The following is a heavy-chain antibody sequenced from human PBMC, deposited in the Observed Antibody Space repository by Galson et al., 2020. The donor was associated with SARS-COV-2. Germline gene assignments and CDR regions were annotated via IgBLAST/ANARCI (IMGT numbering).Heavy chain of an antibody. D-gene: IGHD1-1*01. CDR3: ARERLEY. CDR2: IRSSSGTI. J-gene: IGHJ4*02. V-gene: IGHV3-48*04. CDR1: GFTFSSYT. Sequence: GGSLRLSCAASGFTFSSYTMTWVRQAPVKGLELVAYIRSSSGTIYYADSVKGQFTISRDNAKNSLYLQLNGLGVEDTAVYYCARERLEYWGQGTLVTVSS.